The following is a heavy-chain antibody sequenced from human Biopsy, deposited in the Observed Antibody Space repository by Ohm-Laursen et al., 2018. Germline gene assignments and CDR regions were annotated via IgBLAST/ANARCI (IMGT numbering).Heavy chain of an antibody. CDR3: ARPTNARAGGAPFDI. CDR2: IYSGDRP. CDR1: GFTFSNAW. D-gene: IGHD1-1*01. Sequence: SLRLSCSASGFTFSNAWMGWVRQAPGMGLEWVSVIYSGDRPYYRESVRGRLTISRDNSKNTLYLQMNSLRAEDTAMYYCARPTNARAGGAPFDIWGQGTMVTVSS. J-gene: IGHJ3*02. V-gene: IGHV3-66*04.